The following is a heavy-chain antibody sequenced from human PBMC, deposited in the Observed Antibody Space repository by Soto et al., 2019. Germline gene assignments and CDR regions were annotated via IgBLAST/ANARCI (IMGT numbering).Heavy chain of an antibody. Sequence: ASVKVSCKASGYTFTSYAMHWVRQAPGQRLEWMGWINAGNGNTKYSQKFQGSVTITRDTSASTAYMELSSLRSEDAAVYYCARYLVAFLPYYYDSSGYYPAPFDYWGQGTLVTVSS. D-gene: IGHD3-22*01. CDR2: INAGNGNT. CDR1: GYTFTSYA. J-gene: IGHJ4*02. CDR3: ARYLVAFLPYYYDSSGYYPAPFDY. V-gene: IGHV1-3*01.